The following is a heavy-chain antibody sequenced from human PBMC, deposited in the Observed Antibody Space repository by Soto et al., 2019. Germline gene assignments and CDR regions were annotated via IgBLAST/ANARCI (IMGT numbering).Heavy chain of an antibody. CDR2: ISGSGGST. Sequence: EVQLLESGGGLVQPGGSLRLSCAASGFTFSSYAMSWVRQAPGKGLEWVSAISGSGGSTYYADSVKGRFTISRDNSKNSLYLQMNSLRAADTAVYYCANRGQYYDFWIGTDLDFDFWGQGTVVTVSS. CDR1: GFTFSSYA. CDR3: ANRGQYYDFWIGTDLDFDF. V-gene: IGHV3-23*01. D-gene: IGHD3-3*01. J-gene: IGHJ4*02.